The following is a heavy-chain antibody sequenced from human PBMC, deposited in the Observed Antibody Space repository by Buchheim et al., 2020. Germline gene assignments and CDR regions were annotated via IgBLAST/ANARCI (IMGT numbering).Heavy chain of an antibody. D-gene: IGHD2-2*01. J-gene: IGHJ6*02. Sequence: EVQLVESGGGLVQPGGSLRLSCAASGFTFSGYEINWVRQAPGKGLEWVSHISSSGNTMYYADSVKGRFTISRDNAKNSLYLQMNSLRAEDTAVYYCAGSSRGCSSTSCFFDYYYYYDMDVWGQGTT. V-gene: IGHV3-48*03. CDR3: AGSSRGCSSTSCFFDYYYYYDMDV. CDR2: ISSSGNTM. CDR1: GFTFSGYE.